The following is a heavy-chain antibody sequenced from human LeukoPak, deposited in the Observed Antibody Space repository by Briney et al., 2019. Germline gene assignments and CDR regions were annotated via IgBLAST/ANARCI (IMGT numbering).Heavy chain of an antibody. Sequence: GGSLRLSCAASGFTFSSYWMHWVRQAPGKGLVWVSRINSDGSSTSYADSVKGRFTISRDNAKNTLYLQMNSLRAEDTAVYYCAKEVAVVDVGYFDHWGQGTLVTVSS. CDR2: INSDGSST. V-gene: IGHV3-74*01. CDR1: GFTFSSYW. CDR3: AKEVAVVDVGYFDH. D-gene: IGHD6-19*01. J-gene: IGHJ4*02.